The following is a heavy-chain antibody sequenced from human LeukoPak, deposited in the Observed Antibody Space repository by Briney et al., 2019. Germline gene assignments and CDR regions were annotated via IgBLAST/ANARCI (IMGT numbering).Heavy chain of an antibody. V-gene: IGHV4-34*01. CDR2: INHSGST. CDR1: GGSFSGYY. Sequence: SETLSLTCAVYGGSFSGYYWSWIRQPPGKGLEWIGEINHSGSTNYNPSLKSRVTISVDTSKNQFSLKLSSVTAADTAVYYCARAPEYYFDYWGQGTLVTVSS. CDR3: ARAPEYYFDY. J-gene: IGHJ4*02.